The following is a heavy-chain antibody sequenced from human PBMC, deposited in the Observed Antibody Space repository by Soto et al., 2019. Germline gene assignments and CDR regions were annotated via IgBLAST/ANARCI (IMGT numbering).Heavy chain of an antibody. D-gene: IGHD4-17*01. V-gene: IGHV3-13*01. CDR3: ARRGPYGDYDY. J-gene: IGHJ4*02. Sequence: GGSLRLSCAASGFTFSSYDMHWVRQATGKGLEWVSAIGTAGDTYYPGSVKGRFTISRENAKNSLYLQMNSLRAADTAVYYCARRGPYGDYDYWGQGTLVTVSS. CDR1: GFTFSSYD. CDR2: IGTAGDT.